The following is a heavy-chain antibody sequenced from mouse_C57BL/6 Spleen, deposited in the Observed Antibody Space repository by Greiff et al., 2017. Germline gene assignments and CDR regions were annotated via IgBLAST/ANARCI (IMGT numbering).Heavy chain of an antibody. CDR1: GYSITSGYY. CDR2: ISYDGSN. J-gene: IGHJ1*03. D-gene: IGHD1-1*01. CDR3: ASPLITTVVATHFDV. V-gene: IGHV3-6*01. Sequence: ESGPGLVKPSQSLSLTCSVTGYSITSGYYWNWIRQYPGNKLEWMGYISYDGSNNYNPSLKNRISITRDTSKNQFFLRLNSVTTEDTATYYCASPLITTVVATHFDVWGTGTTVTVSS.